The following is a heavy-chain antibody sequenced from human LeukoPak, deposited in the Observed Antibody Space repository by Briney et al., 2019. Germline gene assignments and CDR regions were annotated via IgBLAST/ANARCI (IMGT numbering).Heavy chain of an antibody. D-gene: IGHD1-1*01. Sequence: GGSLRLSCAASGFTVSEYYMSWVRQAPGKGLEWVSLLYTDDTTIYADSVEGRFTISRDDSKNTIYLHMTTLRGEDTAVYYCARGGAFYWNPRYWGQGTLVTVSS. CDR1: GFTVSEYY. CDR3: ARGGAFYWNPRY. V-gene: IGHV3-53*01. CDR2: LYTDDTT. J-gene: IGHJ4*02.